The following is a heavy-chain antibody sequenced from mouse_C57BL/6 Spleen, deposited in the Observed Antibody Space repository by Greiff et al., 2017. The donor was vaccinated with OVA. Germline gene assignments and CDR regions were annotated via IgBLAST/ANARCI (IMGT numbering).Heavy chain of an antibody. Sequence: DVHLVESEGGLVQPGSSMKLSCTASGFTFSDYYMAWVRQVPEKGLEWVANINYDGSSTYYLDSLKSRFIISRDNAKNILYLQMSSLKSEDTATYYCARDDGNFPFDYWGQGTTLTVSS. CDR3: ARDDGNFPFDY. CDR1: GFTFSDYY. D-gene: IGHD2-1*01. J-gene: IGHJ2*01. CDR2: INYDGSST. V-gene: IGHV5-16*01.